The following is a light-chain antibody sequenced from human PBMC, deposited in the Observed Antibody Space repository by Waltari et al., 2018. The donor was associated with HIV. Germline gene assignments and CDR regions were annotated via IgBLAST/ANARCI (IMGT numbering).Light chain of an antibody. CDR2: GAS. V-gene: IGKV3-20*01. J-gene: IGKJ5*01. CDR3: QQYGGSPPIT. Sequence: DIVLTQSTGTLSLSTGERATLSSRASQRVSSNYLPCYQQKPGQDPSLLIYGASSSATGIPDRFSGSGSGTDFTLTISRLEPEDVAVYYCQQYGGSPPITFGQGTRLEIK. CDR1: QRVSSNY.